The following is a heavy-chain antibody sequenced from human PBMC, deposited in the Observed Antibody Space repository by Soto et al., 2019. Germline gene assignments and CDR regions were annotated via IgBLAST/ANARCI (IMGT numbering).Heavy chain of an antibody. CDR1: GFTFSCYG. Sequence: GGALRLSCAASGFTFSCYGMPWVRQAPGKGLEWVAGISYGGSNKYNEESVKGRFTISRDNSKNTLYLQMNSLRAEDTAVYYCAKASSYYYDSSVYLVGYSYYGMDVWGQGTTVTV. D-gene: IGHD3-22*01. CDR3: AKASSYYYDSSVYLVGYSYYGMDV. J-gene: IGHJ6*02. V-gene: IGHV3-30*18. CDR2: ISYGGSNK.